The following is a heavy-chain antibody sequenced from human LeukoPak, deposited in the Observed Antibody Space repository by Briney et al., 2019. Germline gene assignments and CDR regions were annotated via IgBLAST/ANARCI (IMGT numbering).Heavy chain of an antibody. Sequence: GGSLRLSCAGYGFTFHSYAMSWVRQAPGKGPEWVSTIGASGGSIYYADSVKGRFTISRDNSKNTLFLQMNSLRADDTAVYYCAKDPGRSCSSSSCYVSSFSGHFDYWGQGTLVAVSS. V-gene: IGHV3-23*01. D-gene: IGHD2-2*01. CDR1: GFTFHSYA. CDR2: IGASGGSI. CDR3: AKDPGRSCSSSSCYVSSFSGHFDY. J-gene: IGHJ4*02.